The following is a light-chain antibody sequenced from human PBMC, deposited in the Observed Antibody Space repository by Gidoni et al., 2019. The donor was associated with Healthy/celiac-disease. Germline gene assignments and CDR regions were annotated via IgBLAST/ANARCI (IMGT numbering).Light chain of an antibody. CDR1: QGISSY. J-gene: IGKJ1*01. Sequence: AIRMTKSPSSFSASTGDRVTITCRASQGISSYLAWYQQKPWKAPKLLIYAASTLQSGVPSRVSGSVSGTDFTLTISCLQSEYFATYYCQQYYSYPPTFGQGTKVEIK. CDR2: AAS. V-gene: IGKV1-8*01. CDR3: QQYYSYPPT.